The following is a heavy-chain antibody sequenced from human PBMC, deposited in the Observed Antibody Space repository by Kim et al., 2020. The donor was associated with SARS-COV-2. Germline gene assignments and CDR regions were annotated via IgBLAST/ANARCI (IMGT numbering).Heavy chain of an antibody. Sequence: GGSLRLSCAASGFTFSSYAMSWVRQAPGKGLEWVSVIYSGGSSTYYADSVKGRFTISRDNSKNTLYLQMNSLRAEDTAVYYCAKELTGSAGFDYWGQGTLVTVSS. D-gene: IGHD7-27*01. CDR1: GFTFSSYA. V-gene: IGHV3-23*03. J-gene: IGHJ4*02. CDR2: IYSGGSST. CDR3: AKELTGSAGFDY.